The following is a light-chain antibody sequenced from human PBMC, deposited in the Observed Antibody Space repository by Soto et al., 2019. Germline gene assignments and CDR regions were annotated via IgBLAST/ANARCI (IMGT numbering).Light chain of an antibody. CDR3: SSYTSSSTVV. V-gene: IGLV2-14*01. CDR1: SSDVGGYNY. Sequence: QSVLTQPASVSGSPGQSITISCTGTSSDVGGYNYVSWYQQHPGKAPKLMIYEVSNRPSGVSNRFSGSKSGNTASLTISGLQAEDEADYYCSSYTSSSTVVFGVGTKLTVL. CDR2: EVS. J-gene: IGLJ2*01.